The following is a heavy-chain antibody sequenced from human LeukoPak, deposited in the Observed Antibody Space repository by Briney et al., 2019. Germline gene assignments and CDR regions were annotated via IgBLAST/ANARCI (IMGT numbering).Heavy chain of an antibody. CDR3: AREWELLGEFDY. CDR1: GGSISSGDYY. CDR2: IYYSGST. V-gene: IGHV4-30-4*08. Sequence: SQTLSLTCSVSGGSISSGDYYWTWIRQPPGKGLEWIGYIYYSGSTYYNPSLKSRVIISVDTSKNQFSLKLSSVTAADTAVYYCAREWELLGEFDYWGQGTLVTVSS. J-gene: IGHJ4*02. D-gene: IGHD1-26*01.